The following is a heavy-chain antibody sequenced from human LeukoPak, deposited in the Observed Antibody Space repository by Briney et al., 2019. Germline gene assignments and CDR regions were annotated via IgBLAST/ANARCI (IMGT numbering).Heavy chain of an antibody. Sequence: GGSLRLSCAASGFSFNSHAMAWVRQAPGKGLEWVSAISGSGGRTYDADSVKGRFTISRDNSKNTLYLQRNSLRAEDTAVYYGARDCSGGSCYPGDFWGQGTLVTVSS. CDR2: ISGSGGRT. D-gene: IGHD2-15*01. J-gene: IGHJ4*02. V-gene: IGHV3-23*01. CDR3: ARDCSGGSCYPGDF. CDR1: GFSFNSHA.